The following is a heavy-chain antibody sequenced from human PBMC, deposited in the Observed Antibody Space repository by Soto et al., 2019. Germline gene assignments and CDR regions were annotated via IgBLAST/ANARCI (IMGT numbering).Heavy chain of an antibody. CDR3: AKVNYDKRPFDY. CDR1: GGSISTGSYY. V-gene: IGHV4-31*03. Sequence: TLSLTCTVSGGSISTGSYYWTCIRQHPGKGLEWIGYIYYSGATYYNPSLKSRLTISVDTTTNQFSLKLSSVTAADTAVYYCAKVNYDKRPFDYWGQGTLVTVSS. J-gene: IGHJ4*02. D-gene: IGHD3-22*01. CDR2: IYYSGAT.